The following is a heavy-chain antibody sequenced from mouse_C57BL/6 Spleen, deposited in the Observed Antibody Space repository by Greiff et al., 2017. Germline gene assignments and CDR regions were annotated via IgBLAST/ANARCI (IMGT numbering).Heavy chain of an antibody. CDR3: ARSGEWNYFDY. D-gene: IGHD1-3*01. CDR2: IYPGDGDT. CDR1: GYAFSSSW. J-gene: IGHJ2*01. Sequence: VMLVESGPELVKPGASVKISCKASGYAFSSSWMNWVKQRPGKGLEWIGRIYPGDGDTNYNGKFKGKATLTADKSSSTAYMQLSSLTSEDSAVYFCARSGEWNYFDYWGQGTTLTVSS. V-gene: IGHV1-82*01.